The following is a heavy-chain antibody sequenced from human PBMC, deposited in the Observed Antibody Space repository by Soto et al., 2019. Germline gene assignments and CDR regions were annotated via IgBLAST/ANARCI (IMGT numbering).Heavy chain of an antibody. CDR3: GSGRNTDYYEYNGLDA. CDR1: GFTFSSYA. V-gene: IGHV3-64*01. D-gene: IGHD3-22*01. CDR2: ISSNGGST. Sequence: GGSLRHSCAASGFTFSSYAMHWVRQAPGKGLEYVSAISSNGGSTYYANSVKGRFTISRDNSKNTLYLQMGSLRAEDMAVYYCGSGRNTDYYEYNGLDAWGERTLVSVAS. J-gene: IGHJ4*02.